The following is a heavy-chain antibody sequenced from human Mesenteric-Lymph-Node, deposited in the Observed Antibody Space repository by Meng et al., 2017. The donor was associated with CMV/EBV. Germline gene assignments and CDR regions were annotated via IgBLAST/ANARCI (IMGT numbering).Heavy chain of an antibody. V-gene: IGHV3-21*01. CDR3: ASRLTDV. Sequence: GESLKISCAASGFTFSSYSMNWVRQAPGKGLEWVSSISSSSSYIYYADSVKGRFTISRDNAKNSLYLQMNSLRAEDTAVYYCASRLTDVWGQGTTVTVSS. CDR1: GFTFSSYS. CDR2: ISSSSSYI. D-gene: IGHD2-21*02. J-gene: IGHJ6*02.